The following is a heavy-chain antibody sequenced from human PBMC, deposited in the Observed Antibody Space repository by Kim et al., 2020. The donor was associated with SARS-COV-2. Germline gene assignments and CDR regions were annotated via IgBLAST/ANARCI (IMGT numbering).Heavy chain of an antibody. CDR2: ISYDGSNK. J-gene: IGHJ4*02. CDR3: AKGPSEIAAADLDY. Sequence: GGSLRLSCAASGFTFSSYGMHWVRQAPGKGLEWVAVISYDGSNKYYADSVKGRFTISRDNSKNTLYLQMNSLRAEDTAVYYCAKGPSEIAAADLDYWGQGTLVTVSS. V-gene: IGHV3-30*18. CDR1: GFTFSSYG. D-gene: IGHD6-13*01.